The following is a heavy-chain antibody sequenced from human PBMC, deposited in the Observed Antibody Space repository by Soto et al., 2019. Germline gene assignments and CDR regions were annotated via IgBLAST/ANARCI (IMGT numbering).Heavy chain of an antibody. CDR1: GFTFSSYA. J-gene: IGHJ4*02. D-gene: IGHD1-26*01. Sequence: EVQLLESGGRLVQPGGSLRLSCAASGFTFSSYAMSWVRQAPGKGLEWVSTISGSTSYINYEDSVKGRFTISRDNAKNSLYLQMNSLRAEDTAVYYCARDIIGELGTFDYWGQGTLVTVSS. CDR2: ISGSTSYI. CDR3: ARDIIGELGTFDY. V-gene: IGHV3-21*01.